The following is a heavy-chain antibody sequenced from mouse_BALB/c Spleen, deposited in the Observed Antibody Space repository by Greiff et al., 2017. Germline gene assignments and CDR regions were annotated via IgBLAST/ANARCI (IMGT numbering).Heavy chain of an antibody. CDR1: GYTFTSYY. V-gene: IGHV1S81*02. CDR3: TRYDYDNFDY. CDR2: INPSNGGT. Sequence: QVQLQQSGPELVKPGASVKLSCKASGYTFTSYYMYWVKQRPGQGLEWIGEINPSNGGTNFNEKFKSKATLTVDKSSSTAYMQLSSLTSEDSAVYYCTRYDYDNFDYWGQGTTLTVSS. D-gene: IGHD2-4*01. J-gene: IGHJ2*01.